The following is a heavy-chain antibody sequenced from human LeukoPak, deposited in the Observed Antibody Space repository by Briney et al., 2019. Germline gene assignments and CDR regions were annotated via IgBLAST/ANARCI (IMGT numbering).Heavy chain of an antibody. CDR1: GGSISSGGYY. D-gene: IGHD5-18*01. CDR3: ARHLCGYSYGYCDYYYGMDV. Sequence: SETLSLTCTVSGGSISSGGYYWSWIRQLPGKGLEWIGYIYYSGTTSYNPSLKSRLTISLDTSENQFSLKLSSVTAADTAVYYCARHLCGYSYGYCDYYYGMDVWGQGTTVTVSS. V-gene: IGHV4-31*03. CDR2: IYYSGTT. J-gene: IGHJ6*02.